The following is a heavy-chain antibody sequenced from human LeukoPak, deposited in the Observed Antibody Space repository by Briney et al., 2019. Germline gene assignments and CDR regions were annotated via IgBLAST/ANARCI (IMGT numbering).Heavy chain of an antibody. D-gene: IGHD1-26*01. V-gene: IGHV1-46*01. CDR1: GYTFTSYY. J-gene: IGHJ5*02. CDR3: ARALAPYSGSYSYWFDP. CDR2: INPSGGST. Sequence: VSVKVSCKASGYTFTSYYMHWVRRAPGQGLEWMGIINPSGGSTSYAQKFQGRVTMTRDPSTSTVYMELSSLRSEDTAVYYCARALAPYSGSYSYWFDPWGQGTLVTVSS.